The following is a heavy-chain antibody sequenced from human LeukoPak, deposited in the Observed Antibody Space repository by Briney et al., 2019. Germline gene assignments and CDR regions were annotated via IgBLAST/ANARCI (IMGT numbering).Heavy chain of an antibody. D-gene: IGHD5-18*01. CDR1: GFTFSSYS. Sequence: GGSLRLSCAASGFTFSSYSMNWVRQAPGKGLEWVSSISSSSSYIYYADSVKGRFTISRDNVKNSLYLQMNSLRAEDTAVYYCASLDTAMVRWNAFDIWGQGTMVTVSS. J-gene: IGHJ3*02. CDR2: ISSSSSYI. V-gene: IGHV3-21*01. CDR3: ASLDTAMVRWNAFDI.